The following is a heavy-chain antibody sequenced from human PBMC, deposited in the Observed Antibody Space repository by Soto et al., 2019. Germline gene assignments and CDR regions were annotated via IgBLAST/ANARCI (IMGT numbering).Heavy chain of an antibody. J-gene: IGHJ5*02. V-gene: IGHV2-5*02. CDR3: SGSLYDYVWGADWFDP. D-gene: IGHD3-16*01. CDR2: IYWADDK. Sequence: QITLKESGPTLEKPTQTLTLTFTFSGFLLSTSGGGVGWIRQPPGKALERLALIYWADDKRYSLSMNSRLTITKDTSKNQVVFTMTNVDPVDKATCSCSGSLYDYVWGADWFDPWSQGTLVTDFS. CDR1: GFLLSTSGGG.